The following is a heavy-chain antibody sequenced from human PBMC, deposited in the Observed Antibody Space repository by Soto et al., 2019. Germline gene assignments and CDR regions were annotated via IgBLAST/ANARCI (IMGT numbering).Heavy chain of an antibody. CDR3: ARVHKSPIAVPGSWFDP. D-gene: IGHD6-19*01. CDR2: TYYRSKWYN. J-gene: IGHJ5*02. CDR1: GDSVSSNSAA. V-gene: IGHV6-1*01. Sequence: SQTLSLTCAISGDSVSSNSAAWNWIRQSPSRGLEWLGRTYYRSKWYNDYAVSVKSRITINPDTSKNQFSLQLNSVTPEDTAVYYCARVHKSPIAVPGSWFDPWGQGTLVTVSS.